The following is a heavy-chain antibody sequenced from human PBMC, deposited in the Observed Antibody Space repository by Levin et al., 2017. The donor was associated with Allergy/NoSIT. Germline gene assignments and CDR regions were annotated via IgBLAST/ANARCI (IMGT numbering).Heavy chain of an antibody. CDR3: AHRGWEMTANPYDY. CDR1: GFSLSTSGVG. J-gene: IGHJ4*02. V-gene: IGHV2-5*01. Sequence: SFLTLVKPTQTLTLTCTFSGFSLSTSGVGVAWILFSLFSFLSFLSLLSFSYDKRYSPSLKTRLTITKDTSKNQVVLTMTNMDSLDTATYYCAHRGWEMTANPYDYWGQGTLVTVSS. CDR2: LSFSYDK. D-gene: IGHD5-24*01.